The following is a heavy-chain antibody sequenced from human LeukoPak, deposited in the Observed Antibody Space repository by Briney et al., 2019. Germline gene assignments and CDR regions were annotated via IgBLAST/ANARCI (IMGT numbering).Heavy chain of an antibody. CDR1: GGFISNGNW. CDR2: IHHSVGT. D-gene: IGHD4-11*01. V-gene: IGHV4-4*02. Sequence: SGTLSLTCAVSGGFISNGNWWGWFRQSPGKGLEWIGEIHHSVGTNYGPSLKSRIAISMDQSKNQFSLNVTSVTAADTAMYYCARKGPVTIADYWGRGILVTVSS. J-gene: IGHJ4*02. CDR3: ARKGPVTIADY.